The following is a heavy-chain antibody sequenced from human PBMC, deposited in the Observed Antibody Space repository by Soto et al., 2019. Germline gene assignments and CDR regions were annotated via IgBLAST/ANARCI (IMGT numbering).Heavy chain of an antibody. V-gene: IGHV1-69*12. J-gene: IGHJ1*01. D-gene: IGHD3-22*01. CDR2: IIPLFGTA. Sequence: QVQLVQSGAEVKKPGSSVKVSCKASGGTFSSDAISWVRQAPGQGLEWMGRIIPLFGTANYAQKFQDRVTLTAXESWSXXYMELNSLRSEDTAVYYCARGLDYSDSSGYPSFQHWGQGTLVTVSS. CDR1: GGTFSSDA. CDR3: ARGLDYSDSSGYPSFQH.